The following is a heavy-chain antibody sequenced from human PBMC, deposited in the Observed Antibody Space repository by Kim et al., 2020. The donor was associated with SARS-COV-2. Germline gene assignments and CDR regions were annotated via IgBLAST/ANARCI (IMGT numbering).Heavy chain of an antibody. CDR2: ISYDGSNK. Sequence: GGSLRLSCAASGFTFSSYGMHWVRQAPGKGLEWVAVISYDGSNKYYADSVKGRFTISRDNSKNTLYLQMNSLRAEDTAVYYCARSWREHLVLDYWGQGTLVTVSS. CDR1: GFTFSSYG. CDR3: ARSWREHLVLDY. V-gene: IGHV3-33*05. D-gene: IGHD6-13*01. J-gene: IGHJ4*02.